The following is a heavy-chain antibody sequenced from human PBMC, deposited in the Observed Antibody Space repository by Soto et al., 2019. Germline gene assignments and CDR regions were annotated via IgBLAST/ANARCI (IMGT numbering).Heavy chain of an antibody. J-gene: IGHJ4*02. CDR3: AREASVLIPAAQPSRFDS. CDR1: GYSFMKYG. V-gene: IGHV1-18*01. CDR2: ISPYSGYT. D-gene: IGHD2-2*01. Sequence: ASVKDSFKGFGYSFMKYGINWVRPAPGRGLEWVGWISPYSGYTHSAQKFHGRLTLTTDTAASTAYMELRILRSADTALYYGAREASVLIPAAQPSRFDSWGQGTLVTVSS.